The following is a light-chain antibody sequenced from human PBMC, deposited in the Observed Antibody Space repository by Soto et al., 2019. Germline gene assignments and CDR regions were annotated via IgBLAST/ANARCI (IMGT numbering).Light chain of an antibody. CDR2: DAS. CDR3: QQYYIFFFFLT. CDR1: QSISSW. Sequence: DIQMTQSPSTLSASVGDRVTITCRASQSISSWLAWYQQKPGKAPKLLIYDASSLESGVPSRFSVSGSGTEFTLTLRSLKPDDFETYYCQQYYIFFFFLTFGGGTRVEIK. J-gene: IGKJ4*01. V-gene: IGKV1-5*01.